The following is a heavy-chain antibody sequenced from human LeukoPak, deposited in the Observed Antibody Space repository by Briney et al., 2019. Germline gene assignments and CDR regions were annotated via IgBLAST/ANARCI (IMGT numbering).Heavy chain of an antibody. CDR2: ISSSGSTI. J-gene: IGHJ4*02. CDR3: ARDRYYGSGSFDY. CDR1: GFTCSSYE. D-gene: IGHD3-10*01. V-gene: IGHV3-48*03. Sequence: SGGSLRLSCAASGFTCSSYEMNWVRQAPGKGLEWVSYISSSGSTIYYADSVKGRFTISRDNAKNSLYLQMNSLRAEDTAVYYCARDRYYGSGSFDYWGQGTLVTVSS.